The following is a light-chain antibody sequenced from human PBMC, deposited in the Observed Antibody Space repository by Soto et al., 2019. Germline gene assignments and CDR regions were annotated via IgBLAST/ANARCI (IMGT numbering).Light chain of an antibody. J-gene: IGLJ1*01. V-gene: IGLV2-14*01. Sequence: QSVLTQPPSVSGSPRQSITISCTGASSDVGSYTYVSWYQQHPGKAPKLMIYEVNNRPSGVSNRFSGSKSGNTASLTISGLQAEDEADYYCSSYTSSSTLYVFGTGTKVTVL. CDR1: SSDVGSYTY. CDR3: SSYTSSSTLYV. CDR2: EVN.